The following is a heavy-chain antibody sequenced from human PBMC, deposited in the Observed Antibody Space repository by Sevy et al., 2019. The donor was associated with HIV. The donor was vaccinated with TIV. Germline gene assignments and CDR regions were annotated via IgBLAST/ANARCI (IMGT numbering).Heavy chain of an antibody. CDR1: GYSISSGYY. V-gene: IGHV4-38-2*02. Sequence: SETLSLTCAVSGYSISSGYYWGWIRQPPGKGLEWIGSIYHSGSTYYNPSLKSRFTISVDTSKNQFSLKLRSVTAADTAVYYCAREFGEKYYDILTGLDAFDIWGQGTMVTVSS. CDR3: AREFGEKYYDILTGLDAFDI. CDR2: IYHSGST. D-gene: IGHD3-9*01. J-gene: IGHJ3*02.